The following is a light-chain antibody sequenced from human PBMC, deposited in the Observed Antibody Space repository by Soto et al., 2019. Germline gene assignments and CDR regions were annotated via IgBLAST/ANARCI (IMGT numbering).Light chain of an antibody. V-gene: IGLV2-11*01. CDR3: FSYAGSYSWV. Sequence: QSVLSQPRSVSGSPGQSVTISCTGTSRVVGNFNYVSWYQQYPGKAPKLMIYDVTKRPSGVPDRFSGSKSGNTASLTISGLQAEDEADYYCFSYAGSYSWVFGTGTKVTVL. CDR1: SRVVGNFNY. CDR2: DVT. J-gene: IGLJ1*01.